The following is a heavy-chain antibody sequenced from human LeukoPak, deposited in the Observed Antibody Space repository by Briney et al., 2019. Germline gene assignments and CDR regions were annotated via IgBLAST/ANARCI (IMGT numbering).Heavy chain of an antibody. D-gene: IGHD1-26*01. J-gene: IGHJ4*02. V-gene: IGHV4-30-2*01. CDR1: GGSISSGGYY. CDR2: IYHSGST. CDR3: ARMEGATFDY. Sequence: PSETLSLTCTVSGGSISSGGYYWSWIRQPPGKGLEWIGYIYHSGSTYYNPSLKSRVTISVDRSKNQFSLKLSSVTAADTAVYYCARMEGATFDYWGQGTLVTVSS.